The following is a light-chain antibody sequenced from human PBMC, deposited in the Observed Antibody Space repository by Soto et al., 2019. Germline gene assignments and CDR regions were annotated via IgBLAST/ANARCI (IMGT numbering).Light chain of an antibody. V-gene: IGKV4-1*01. CDR1: QSGLYSSNNKNY. CDR3: QQYESTPPT. Sequence: DIVMTQSPDSLAVSLGERATINCKSSQSGLYSSNNKNYLAWYQQRPGQPPKLLIYWASTRESGVPDRFSGSGSGTDCTLTITSLKAEDVAVYYCQQYESTPPTFGQGTKLEIK. CDR2: WAS. J-gene: IGKJ2*01.